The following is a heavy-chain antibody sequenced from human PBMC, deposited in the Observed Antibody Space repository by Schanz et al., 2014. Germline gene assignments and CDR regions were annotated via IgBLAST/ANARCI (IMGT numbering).Heavy chain of an antibody. CDR3: ARGWGYDALTGYVF. V-gene: IGHV1-18*04. CDR2: ISGYNGNT. J-gene: IGHJ4*02. Sequence: QVQLIQSGAEVKKPGASVKVSCKASGGTFSTYPINWLRQAPGQGLEWMGYISGYNGNTNYAPKVQDRVTMTTDTSTSTAYMELRSLRSDDTAVYYCARGWGYDALTGYVFWGQGTLVTVSS. CDR1: GGTFSTYP. D-gene: IGHD3-9*01.